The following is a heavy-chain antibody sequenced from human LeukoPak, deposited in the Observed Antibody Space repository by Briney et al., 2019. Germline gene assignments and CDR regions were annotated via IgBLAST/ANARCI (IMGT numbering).Heavy chain of an antibody. CDR1: GFTFTDHY. Sequence: GGSLRLSCAASGFTFTDHYMSWVRQAPGKGLEWVSYISSGGDIIYYADSVKGQFTVSRDNAKNSLYLQMNSLRAEDTAVYYCTREDYYYASGHWAQGTLVTVSS. CDR2: ISSGGDII. D-gene: IGHD3-10*01. J-gene: IGHJ4*02. V-gene: IGHV3-11*04. CDR3: TREDYYYASGH.